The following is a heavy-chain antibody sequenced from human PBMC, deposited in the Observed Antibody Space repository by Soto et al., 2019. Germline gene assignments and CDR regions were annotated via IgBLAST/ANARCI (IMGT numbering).Heavy chain of an antibody. CDR2: ISAYNGNT. CDR3: ARGCSSTSCYYYYCMDG. CDR1: GYTFTSYG. D-gene: IGHD2-2*01. Sequence: ASVKVSCKASGYTFTSYGISWVRQAPGQGLEWMGWISAYNGNTNYAQKLQGRVTMTTDTSTSTAYMELRSLRSDDTAVYYCARGCSSTSCYYYYCMDGWGQGTTVTVSS. V-gene: IGHV1-18*04. J-gene: IGHJ6*02.